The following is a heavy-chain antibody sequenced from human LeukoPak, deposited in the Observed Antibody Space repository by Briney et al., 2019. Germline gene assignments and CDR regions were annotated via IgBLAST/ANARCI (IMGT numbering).Heavy chain of an antibody. Sequence: GGSLRLSCAASGFTFSSYAMSWVRQAPGKGLEWVSAISGSGGSTYYADSVKGRFTISRDNSKNTLYLQMNSLRAEDTAVYYCAKVSTIFGVVIQDQLDYWGQGTLVTVSS. CDR2: ISGSGGST. J-gene: IGHJ4*02. CDR3: AKVSTIFGVVIQDQLDY. D-gene: IGHD3-3*01. CDR1: GFTFSSYA. V-gene: IGHV3-23*01.